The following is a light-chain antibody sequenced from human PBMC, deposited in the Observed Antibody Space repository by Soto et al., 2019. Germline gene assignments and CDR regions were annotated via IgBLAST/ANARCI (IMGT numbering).Light chain of an antibody. J-gene: IGLJ2*01. CDR2: EVS. CDR3: SSCTSSSTLV. V-gene: IGLV2-14*01. Sequence: QSVLTQPASVSGSPGQSITISCTGTSSDGGGYNYVSWYQQHPGKAPKLMIYEVSNRPSGVSNRFSGSKSGNTASLTISGLQAEDEADYYCSSCTSSSTLVFGGGTKVTVL. CDR1: SSDGGGYNY.